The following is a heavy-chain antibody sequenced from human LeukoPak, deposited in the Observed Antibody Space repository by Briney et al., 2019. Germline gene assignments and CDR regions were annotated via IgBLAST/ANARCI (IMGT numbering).Heavy chain of an antibody. CDR3: ARVHRLGYCSSTSCSLGDWFDP. J-gene: IGHJ5*02. CDR2: IYYTGDT. Sequence: PSETLSLTCTVSGGSISSYYWSWIRQPPGKGLEWIGNIYYTGDTNFNPSLKSRVALSVDTSKNQFSLKLSSVTAADTAVYYCARVHRLGYCSSTSCSLGDWFDPWGQGTLVTVSS. CDR1: GGSISSYY. D-gene: IGHD2-2*01. V-gene: IGHV4-59*01.